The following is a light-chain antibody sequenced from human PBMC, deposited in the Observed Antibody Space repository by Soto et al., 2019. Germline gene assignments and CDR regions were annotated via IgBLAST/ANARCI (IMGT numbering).Light chain of an antibody. CDR3: QVWDGSSDHVV. CDR1: NIGNKG. J-gene: IGLJ2*01. Sequence: SYELTQPPSVSVAPGQTARITCGGNNIGNKGVHWYQQKAGRAPVLVVYDDRVRPSGIPERLSGSNSGSTATLTISRVEAGDEADYYCQVWDGSSDHVVFGGGTKVTVL. V-gene: IGLV3-21*02. CDR2: DDR.